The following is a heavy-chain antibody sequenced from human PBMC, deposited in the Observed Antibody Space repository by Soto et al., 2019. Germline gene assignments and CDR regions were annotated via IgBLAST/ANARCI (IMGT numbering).Heavy chain of an antibody. Sequence: VGSLRLSCAASGFTFSSYWMHWVRQAPGKGLVWVSRINSDGSSTSYADSVKGRFTISRDNAKSTLYLQMNSLRAEDTAVYYCARDREVAAYYYYYGMDVWGQGTTVTV. J-gene: IGHJ6*02. CDR1: GFTFSSYW. V-gene: IGHV3-74*01. CDR3: ARDREVAAYYYYYGMDV. D-gene: IGHD6-13*01. CDR2: INSDGSST.